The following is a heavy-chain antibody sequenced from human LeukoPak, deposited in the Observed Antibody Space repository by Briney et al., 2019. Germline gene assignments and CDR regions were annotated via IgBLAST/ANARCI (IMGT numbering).Heavy chain of an antibody. J-gene: IGHJ3*02. D-gene: IGHD3-10*01. Sequence: ARYLRCSCAASGFTFSSYGMHWVRQAPGKGLEWVAVISYDGSNKYYADSVKGRFTISRDNSKNTLYLQMNSLRAEDTAVYYCANKGLLWFGDPPAFDIWGQGTMVTVSS. V-gene: IGHV3-30*18. CDR2: ISYDGSNK. CDR1: GFTFSSYG. CDR3: ANKGLLWFGDPPAFDI.